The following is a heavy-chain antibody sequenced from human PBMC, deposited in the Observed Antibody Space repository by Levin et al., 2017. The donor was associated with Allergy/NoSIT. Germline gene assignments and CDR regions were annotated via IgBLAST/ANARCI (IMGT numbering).Heavy chain of an antibody. Sequence: SGESLKISCKASGFTFTIYDIHWVRQAPGQGLEWVGRLNPNTGGTDSAQKFMGRVTMTRDTSTTTAFMELTRLRPDDTAIYYCARETIAAPPYNWFDTWGQGALVTVSS. V-gene: IGHV1-2*06. CDR2: LNPNTGGT. CDR3: ARETIAAPPYNWFDT. D-gene: IGHD6-13*01. J-gene: IGHJ5*02. CDR1: GFTFTIYD.